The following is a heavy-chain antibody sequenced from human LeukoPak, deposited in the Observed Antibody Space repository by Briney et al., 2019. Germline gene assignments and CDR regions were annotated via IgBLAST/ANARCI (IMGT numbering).Heavy chain of an antibody. Sequence: GGSLRLSCSASGFTFTTYAMTWVRQAPGKGLEWLSVISGSGSHTYYADSVGGRFTISRDNSKNTLYLQMNSLRVDDTAVYYCARHGLPRWPSDYWGQGTLVTVSS. V-gene: IGHV3-23*01. CDR1: GFTFTTYA. CDR2: ISGSGSHT. D-gene: IGHD3-10*01. J-gene: IGHJ4*02. CDR3: ARHGLPRWPSDY.